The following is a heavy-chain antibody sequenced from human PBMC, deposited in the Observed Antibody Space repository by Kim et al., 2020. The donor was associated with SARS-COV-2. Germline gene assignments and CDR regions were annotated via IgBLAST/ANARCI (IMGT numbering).Heavy chain of an antibody. J-gene: IGHJ5*02. CDR3: ARSTLCCLRAITNFFDP. Sequence: SETLSLTCTVSGGSFSSSDYYWGWIRHPPGQGLEWIGNFNFSVLTFYNPYLKTRLSLAIATYRIHFSLHLRSVTAAAAAVYSCARSTLCCLRAITNFFDP. CDR1: GGSFSSSDYY. D-gene: IGHD1-20*01. CDR2: FNFSVLT. V-gene: IGHV4-39*02.